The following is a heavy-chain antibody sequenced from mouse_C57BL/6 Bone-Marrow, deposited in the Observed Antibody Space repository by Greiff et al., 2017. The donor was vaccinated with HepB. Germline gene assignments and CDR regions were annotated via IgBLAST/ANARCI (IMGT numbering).Heavy chain of an antibody. V-gene: IGHV1-59*01. CDR1: GYTFTSYW. D-gene: IGHD1-1*01. J-gene: IGHJ4*01. Sequence: QVQLQQPGAELVRPGTSVKLSCKTSGYTFTSYWMHWVKQRPGQGLEWIGVIDPSNSYTNYNQKFKGKATLTVDTSSSTAYMQLSSLTSEDSAVYYCAQSVRYSYAMDHWGQGTSSTVSP. CDR3: AQSVRYSYAMDH. CDR2: IDPSNSYT.